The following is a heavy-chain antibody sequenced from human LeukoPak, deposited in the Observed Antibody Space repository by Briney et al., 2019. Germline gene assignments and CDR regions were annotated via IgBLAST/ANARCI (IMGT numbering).Heavy chain of an antibody. J-gene: IGHJ4*02. CDR2: IYYSGST. CDR1: GGSVSSGSYY. V-gene: IGHV4-61*01. Sequence: SETLSLTCTVSGGSVSSGSYYWSWIRQPPGKGLEWIGYIYYSGSTNYNPSLKSRVTISVDTSKNQFSLKLSSVTAADTALYYCATEIYCGGHCYSDYWGQGTLVTVSS. D-gene: IGHD2-21*02. CDR3: ATEIYCGGHCYSDY.